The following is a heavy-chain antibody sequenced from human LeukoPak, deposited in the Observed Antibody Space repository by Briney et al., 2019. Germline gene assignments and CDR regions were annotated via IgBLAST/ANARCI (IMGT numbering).Heavy chain of an antibody. CDR2: IYYSGST. Sequence: SETLSLTCTVSGGSISSYYWSWIRQPPGKGLEWIGYIYYSGSTNYNPSLKSRATISVDTSKNQFSLKLSSVTAADTAVYYCAREVSHIAAAVHSHGSWFDPCGQGTLVTVSS. V-gene: IGHV4-59*01. D-gene: IGHD6-13*01. CDR3: AREVSHIAAAVHSHGSWFDP. J-gene: IGHJ5*02. CDR1: GGSISSYY.